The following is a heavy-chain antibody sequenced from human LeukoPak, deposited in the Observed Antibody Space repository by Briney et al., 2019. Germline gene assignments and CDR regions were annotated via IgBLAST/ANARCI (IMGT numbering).Heavy chain of an antibody. Sequence: GGSLRVSCAASGFTFSSYSMNWVRQAPGKRLEWVSYISSSSSTIYYADSVKGRFTISRDNAKNSLYLQMNSLRAEDTAVYYCAIRTLSGWLDYWGQGTLVTVSS. CDR2: ISSSSSTI. CDR1: GFTFSSYS. D-gene: IGHD6-19*01. CDR3: AIRTLSGWLDY. J-gene: IGHJ4*02. V-gene: IGHV3-48*01.